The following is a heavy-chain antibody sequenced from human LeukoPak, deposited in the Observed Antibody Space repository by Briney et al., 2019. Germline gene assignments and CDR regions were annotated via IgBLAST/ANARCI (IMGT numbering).Heavy chain of an antibody. Sequence: GGSLRLSCSASGFTFINYWMSWVRQVPGKGLEWVANIKQDGSEKHYVDSVKGRFTISRDNAKNSLYLQMNSLRVEDTAVYYCARHVVAVGFDYWGQGTLVTVSS. V-gene: IGHV3-7*01. CDR3: ARHVVAVGFDY. CDR2: IKQDGSEK. D-gene: IGHD3-22*01. CDR1: GFTFINYW. J-gene: IGHJ4*02.